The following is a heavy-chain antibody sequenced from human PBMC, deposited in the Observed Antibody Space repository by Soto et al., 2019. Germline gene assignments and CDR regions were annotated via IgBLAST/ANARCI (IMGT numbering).Heavy chain of an antibody. V-gene: IGHV3-74*01. J-gene: IGHJ4*02. D-gene: IGHD3-9*01. CDR1: GFTFSSYW. Sequence: GGSLRLSCAASGFTFSSYWMHWVRQAPGKGLVWVSRINSDGSSTSYADSVKGRFTISRDNAKNTLYLQMNSLRAEDTAVYYCARDYDILTGYYSAPTTTHFDYWGQGTLVTVSS. CDR2: INSDGSST. CDR3: ARDYDILTGYYSAPTTTHFDY.